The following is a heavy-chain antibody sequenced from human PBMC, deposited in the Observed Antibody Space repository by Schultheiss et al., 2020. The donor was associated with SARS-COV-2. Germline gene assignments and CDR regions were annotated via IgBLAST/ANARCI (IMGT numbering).Heavy chain of an antibody. CDR1: GYTFSSYG. J-gene: IGHJ5*02. CDR2: INAGNGNT. D-gene: IGHD3-10*01. V-gene: IGHV1-3*01. CDR3: ARSYGSGSYWSWFDP. Sequence: ASVKVSCKASGYTFSSYGVSWVRQAPGQGFEWVGWINAGNGNTKYSQKFQGRVTITRDTSASTAYMELSSLRSEDTAVYYCARSYGSGSYWSWFDPWGQGTLVTVSS.